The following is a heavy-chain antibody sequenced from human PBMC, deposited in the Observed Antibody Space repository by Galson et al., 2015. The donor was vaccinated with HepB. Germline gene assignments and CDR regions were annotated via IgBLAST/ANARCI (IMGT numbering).Heavy chain of an antibody. D-gene: IGHD5/OR15-5a*01. Sequence: SLRLSCAASGFTFSNYAMTWVRQAPGKGLEWVSTISDSGAGTYYADSVKGRFAISRDNSKNTLSLQMNSLRAEDTALYFCARSALVYVYMDVWGKGTTVTVSS. CDR1: GFTFSNYA. J-gene: IGHJ6*03. CDR3: ARSALVYVYMDV. CDR2: ISDSGAGT. V-gene: IGHV3-23*01.